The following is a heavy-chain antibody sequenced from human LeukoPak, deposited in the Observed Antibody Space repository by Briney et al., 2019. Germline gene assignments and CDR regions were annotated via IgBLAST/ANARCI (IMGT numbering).Heavy chain of an antibody. CDR2: ISAYNGNT. Sequence: ASVKVSCKASGCTFTSYGISWVRQAPGQGLEWMGWISAYNGNTNYAQKFQGRVTMTRNTSISTAYMELSSLRSEDTAVYYCARARYSYGYVFDYWGQGTLVTVSS. J-gene: IGHJ4*02. CDR1: GCTFTSYG. V-gene: IGHV1-18*01. CDR3: ARARYSYGYVFDY. D-gene: IGHD5-18*01.